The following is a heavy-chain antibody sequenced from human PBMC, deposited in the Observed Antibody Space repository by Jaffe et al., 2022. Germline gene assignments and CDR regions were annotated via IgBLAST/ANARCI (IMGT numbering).Heavy chain of an antibody. CDR2: ISGSGGST. CDR3: ASEVGGYCSGGSCYSTAY. V-gene: IGHV3-23*01. Sequence: EVQLLESGGGLVQPGGSLRLSCAASGFTFSSYAMSWVRQAPGKGLEWVSAISGSGGSTYYADSVKGRFTISRDNSKNTLYLQMNSLRAEDTAVYYCASEVGGYCSGGSCYSTAYWGQGTLVTVSS. CDR1: GFTFSSYA. D-gene: IGHD2-15*01. J-gene: IGHJ4*02.